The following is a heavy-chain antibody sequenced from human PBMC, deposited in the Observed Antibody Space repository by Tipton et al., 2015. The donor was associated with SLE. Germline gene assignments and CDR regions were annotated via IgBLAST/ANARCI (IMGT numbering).Heavy chain of an antibody. Sequence: LRLSCAASGFAFSGFGMHWVRQPPGKGLEWIGEIAHRGTTNYNPSLKSRVTMSVDTSKNQLSLNLNSVTAADTAVYYCRTTGGAMDVWDVWGKGTTVTVS. D-gene: IGHD4-11*01. CDR1: GFAFSGFG. CDR2: IAHRGTT. J-gene: IGHJ6*03. CDR3: RTTGGAMDVWDV. V-gene: IGHV4-34*01.